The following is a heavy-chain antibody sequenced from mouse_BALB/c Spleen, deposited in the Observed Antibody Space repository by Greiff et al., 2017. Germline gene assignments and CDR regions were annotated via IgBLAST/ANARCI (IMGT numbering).Heavy chain of an antibody. CDR3: ARGRYYDSSYAMDY. CDR1: GYTFTSYW. D-gene: IGHD1-1*01. V-gene: IGHV1-87*01. J-gene: IGHJ4*01. Sequence: QVQLQQSGAELARPGASVKLSCKASGYTFTSYWMQWVKQRPGQGLEWIGAIYPGDGDTRYTQKFKGEDTLTADKSSSTDYMQLSSLASEDSAVYYCARGRYYDSSYAMDYWGQGTSLTVSS. CDR2: IYPGDGDT.